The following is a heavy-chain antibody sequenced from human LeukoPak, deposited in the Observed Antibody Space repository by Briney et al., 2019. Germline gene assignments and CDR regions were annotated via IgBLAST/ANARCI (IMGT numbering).Heavy chain of an antibody. Sequence: SETLSLTCTVSGGSIHSGSYYWGWIRQPPGKGLEWIGEIYHSGSTNYNPSLKSRVTISVDKSKNQFSLKLSSVTAADTAVYYCARGIAAAGNGFDYWGQGTLVTVSS. V-gene: IGHV4-39*07. J-gene: IGHJ4*02. CDR2: IYHSGST. CDR1: GGSIHSGSYY. D-gene: IGHD6-13*01. CDR3: ARGIAAAGNGFDY.